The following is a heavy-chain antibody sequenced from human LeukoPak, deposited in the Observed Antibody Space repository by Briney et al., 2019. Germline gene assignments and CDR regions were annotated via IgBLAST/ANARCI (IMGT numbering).Heavy chain of an antibody. D-gene: IGHD4-23*01. Sequence: SETLSLTCTVSGGSISSGDDYWSWIRQSPGKGLEWLRYIYYSGSTYYNPSLKSRLTISVDTSKNQFSLKLSSVTAADTAVYYCARDRGDYGGNSPFGYWGQGTLVIVSS. V-gene: IGHV4-30-4*01. CDR3: ARDRGDYGGNSPFGY. CDR1: GGSISSGDDY. J-gene: IGHJ4*02. CDR2: IYYSGST.